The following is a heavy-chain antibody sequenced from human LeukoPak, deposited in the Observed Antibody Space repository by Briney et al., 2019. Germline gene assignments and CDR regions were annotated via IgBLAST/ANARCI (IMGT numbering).Heavy chain of an antibody. CDR2: SYYSGST. Sequence: PSETLSLTCTVSGDSIGSSGYYWGWVRQPPGKGLEWIGSSYYSGSTYYNPSLKSRVTISVDTSKNQFSLKLSSVTAADTAVYYCARLLDYYDTSAYRPFDYWGQGTLVTVSS. CDR1: GDSIGSSGYY. J-gene: IGHJ4*02. V-gene: IGHV4-39*01. D-gene: IGHD3-22*01. CDR3: ARLLDYYDTSAYRPFDY.